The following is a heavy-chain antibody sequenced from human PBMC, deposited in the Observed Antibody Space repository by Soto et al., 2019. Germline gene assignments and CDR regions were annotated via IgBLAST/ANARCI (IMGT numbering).Heavy chain of an antibody. CDR3: ARDKSPSSGWRGMDV. Sequence: ASVKVSCKASGYTFTRYSMNWVRQAPGQGLEWMGWINPNSGGTNYAQKFQGRVTMTRDTSISTAYMELNRLRSDDTAVYYCARDKSPSSGWRGMDVWGQGTTVTVSS. J-gene: IGHJ6*02. D-gene: IGHD6-19*01. V-gene: IGHV1-2*02. CDR2: INPNSGGT. CDR1: GYTFTRYS.